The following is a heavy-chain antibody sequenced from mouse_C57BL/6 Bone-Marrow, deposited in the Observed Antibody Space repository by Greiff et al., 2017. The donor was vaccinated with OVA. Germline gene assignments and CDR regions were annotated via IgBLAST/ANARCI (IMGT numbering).Heavy chain of an antibody. V-gene: IGHV1-18*01. CDR2: INPNNGGT. Sequence: EVQLQQSGPELVKPGASVKIPCKASGYTFTDYNMDWVKQSHGKSLEWIGDINPNNGGTIYNQKFKGKATLTVDKPSSTAYMELRSLTSEDTAFYYCTRGQLRLRENAYWGQGTLVTVSA. CDR1: GYTFTDYN. CDR3: TRGQLRLRENAY. D-gene: IGHD3-2*02. J-gene: IGHJ3*01.